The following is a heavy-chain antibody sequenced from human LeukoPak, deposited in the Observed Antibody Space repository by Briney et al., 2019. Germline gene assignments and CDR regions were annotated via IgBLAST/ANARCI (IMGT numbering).Heavy chain of an antibody. CDR1: GYIFTSYW. CDR3: ARRDTYSTAPLLY. CDR2: IYPHDSTT. D-gene: IGHD5-18*01. Sequence: GESLKISCQGSGYIFTSYWIDWVRQKPGKGLEWMGIIYPHDSTTRYSPSFQGQVTISADKSISNVYLQWSSLKASDTAVYFCARRDTYSTAPLLYWGQGTLVTVSS. V-gene: IGHV5-51*01. J-gene: IGHJ4*02.